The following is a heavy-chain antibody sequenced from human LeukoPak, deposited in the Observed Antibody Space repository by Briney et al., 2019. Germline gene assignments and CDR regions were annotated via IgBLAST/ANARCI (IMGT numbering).Heavy chain of an antibody. CDR3: ARDGLRSCTSSSCYPGEDAFDI. Sequence: ASVKVSCKASGYTFTGHYMHWVRQAPGQGLEWMAWINTNTGNPTYPHSLTGGFVFPLDSSIRTAHLHIRGLKAEDTAVYYCARDGLRSCTSSSCYPGEDAFDIWGQGTMVTVSS. D-gene: IGHD2-2*01. V-gene: IGHV7-4-1*01. CDR1: GYTFTGHY. CDR2: INTNTGNP. J-gene: IGHJ3*02.